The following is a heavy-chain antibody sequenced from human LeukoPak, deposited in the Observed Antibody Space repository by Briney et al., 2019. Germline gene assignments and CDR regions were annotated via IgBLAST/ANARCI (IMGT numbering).Heavy chain of an antibody. CDR2: ISGSGGNT. CDR3: AKDGRYCSGGSCYWWDY. Sequence: LPGGSLRLSCAASGFTFTNYPMNWVRQAPGKGLEWVSDISGSGGNTHYADSVKGRFTISRDNSKNTLYLQMDSLRAEDTAVYYCAKDGRYCSGGSCYWWDYWGQGTLVTVSS. J-gene: IGHJ4*02. CDR1: GFTFTNYP. D-gene: IGHD2-15*01. V-gene: IGHV3-23*01.